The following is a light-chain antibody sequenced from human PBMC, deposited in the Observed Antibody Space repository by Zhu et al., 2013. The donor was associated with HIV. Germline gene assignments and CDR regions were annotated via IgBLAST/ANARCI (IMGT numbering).Light chain of an antibody. Sequence: DIQMTQSPSTLSASVGDRVTMTCRASQSISTWLAWYQQKPGKAPKVLIYKASSLESGVPSRFSGSGSGTEFTLTISSLQPDDFATYYCQQYKSYWCSFGQGTKLEIK. J-gene: IGKJ2*04. CDR2: KAS. V-gene: IGKV1-5*03. CDR1: QSISTW. CDR3: QQYKSYWCS.